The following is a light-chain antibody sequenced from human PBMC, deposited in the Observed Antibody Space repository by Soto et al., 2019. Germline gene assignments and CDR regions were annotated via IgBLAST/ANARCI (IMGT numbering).Light chain of an antibody. CDR3: QQRSNWPW. J-gene: IGKJ1*01. CDR1: QSVSSY. V-gene: IGKV3-11*01. CDR2: DAS. Sequence: EIVLTQSPGTLSLSPGERATLSCRASQSVSSYLAWYQQKPGQAPRLLIYDASNRATGIPARFSGSGSGTDFTLTISSLEPEDFAVYYCQQRSNWPWFGQGTKVDIK.